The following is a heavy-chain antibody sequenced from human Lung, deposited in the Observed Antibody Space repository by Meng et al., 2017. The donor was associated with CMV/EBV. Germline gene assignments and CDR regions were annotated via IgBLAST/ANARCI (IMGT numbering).Heavy chain of an antibody. J-gene: IGHJ4*02. Sequence: GESLKISCVESGFTFSRYCMHWVRQPPGKGLEWVAFVRNDGSKKYYADSVKGRFTISRDNSKNTLYLQMNSLRSEDTAVYFCAKDDDSAVYYFAYRWGQGTLVTVSS. CDR2: VRNDGSKK. CDR1: GFTFSRYC. V-gene: IGHV3-30*02. D-gene: IGHD3-9*01. CDR3: AKDDDSAVYYFAYR.